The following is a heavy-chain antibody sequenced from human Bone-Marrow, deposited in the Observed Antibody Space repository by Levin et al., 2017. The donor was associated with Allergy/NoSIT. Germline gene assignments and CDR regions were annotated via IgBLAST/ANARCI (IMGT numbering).Heavy chain of an antibody. CDR3: AAAPRIAVAGTGGFDY. CDR2: ISYDGSNK. D-gene: IGHD6-19*01. V-gene: IGHV3-30-3*01. CDR1: GFTFSSYA. Sequence: GGSLRLSCAASGFTFSSYAMHWVRQAPGKGLEWVAVISYDGSNKYYADSVKGRFTISRDNSKNTLYLQMNSLRAEDTAVYYCAAAPRIAVAGTGGFDYWGQGTLVTVSS. J-gene: IGHJ4*02.